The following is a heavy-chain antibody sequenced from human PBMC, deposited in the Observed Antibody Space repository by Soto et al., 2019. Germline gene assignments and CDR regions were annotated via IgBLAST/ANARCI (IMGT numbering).Heavy chain of an antibody. V-gene: IGHV4-59*01. J-gene: IGHJ6*03. Sequence: SETLSLTCTVSGGSISSYYWSWIRQPPGKGLEWIGYIYYSGSTNYNPSLKSRVTISVDTSKNQFSLKLSSVTAADTAVYYCARLTTLTSDYYYYYMDVWGKGTTVTVSS. CDR3: ARLTTLTSDYYYYYMDV. CDR2: IYYSGST. CDR1: GGSISSYY. D-gene: IGHD3-16*01.